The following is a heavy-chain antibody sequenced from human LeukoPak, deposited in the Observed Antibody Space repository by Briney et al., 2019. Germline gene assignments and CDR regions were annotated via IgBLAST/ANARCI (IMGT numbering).Heavy chain of an antibody. D-gene: IGHD2-21*01. CDR2: IYYSGST. V-gene: IGHV4-59*08. Sequence: PSETLSLTCTVSGGXISSYYCSWIRQPPGKGLEWIGYIYYSGSTNYNPSLKSRVTVSVDTSKNQFSLKLSSVTAADTAVYYCARQGGGEDYWGQGILVTVSS. J-gene: IGHJ4*02. CDR1: GGXISSYY. CDR3: ARQGGGEDY.